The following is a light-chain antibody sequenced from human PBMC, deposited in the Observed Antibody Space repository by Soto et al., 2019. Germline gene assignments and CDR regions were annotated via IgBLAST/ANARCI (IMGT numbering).Light chain of an antibody. Sequence: DIVMTQSPLSLPVTPGEPASISCRSSQSLLHSNGYNYLDWYLQKPGQSPQLLIYLGSNRASGVPDRFSGSGSGTDVTLTISSVEAEDVGVYYCMQALQTPITFGQGTRLEIK. J-gene: IGKJ5*01. CDR3: MQALQTPIT. CDR1: QSLLHSNGYNY. CDR2: LGS. V-gene: IGKV2-28*01.